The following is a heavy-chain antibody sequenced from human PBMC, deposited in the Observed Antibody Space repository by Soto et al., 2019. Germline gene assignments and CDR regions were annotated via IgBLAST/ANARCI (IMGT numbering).Heavy chain of an antibody. J-gene: IGHJ5*02. CDR3: ARHWSSVFRGELT. CDR1: GYSFTIYW. Sequence: PGESLKISLKGSGYSFTIYWISLVRQMPGKGLEWMGRIDPSDSYTNYSPSFQGHVTISADKSISTAYLQWSSLKASDTAMYYCARHWSSVFRGELTWGQGTLVTVSS. D-gene: IGHD2-21*01. CDR2: IDPSDSYT. V-gene: IGHV5-10-1*01.